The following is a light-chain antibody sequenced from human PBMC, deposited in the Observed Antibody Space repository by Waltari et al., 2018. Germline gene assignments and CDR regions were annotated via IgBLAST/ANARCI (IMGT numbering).Light chain of an antibody. V-gene: IGKV1-NL1*01. Sequence: DIQMTQSPSSLSASVGDRITITCRACQGVSSSFAWYQQRPGSAPKFLLYGAGTLESGVSSRFSGSGSGTLFTLTINSLQPEDFATYYCQQYHGTPTFGQGTKLQIK. J-gene: IGKJ2*01. CDR2: GAG. CDR1: QGVSSS. CDR3: QQYHGTPT.